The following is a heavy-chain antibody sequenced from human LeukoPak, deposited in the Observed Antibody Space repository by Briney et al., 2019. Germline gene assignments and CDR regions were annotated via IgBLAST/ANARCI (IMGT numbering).Heavy chain of an antibody. J-gene: IGHJ4*02. V-gene: IGHV4-39*07. CDR2: IYYSGSI. CDR1: GGSISSSSYY. D-gene: IGHD3-22*01. Sequence: SETLSLTCTVSGGSISSSSYYWGWIRQPPGKGLEGIGSIYYSGSIYYNPSLKSRVTISVDTSKTQFSLKLSSVTAADTAVYYCAIQGAYYYYSSGYSGLLSGDDYWGQGTLVTVSS. CDR3: AIQGAYYYYSSGYSGLLSGDDY.